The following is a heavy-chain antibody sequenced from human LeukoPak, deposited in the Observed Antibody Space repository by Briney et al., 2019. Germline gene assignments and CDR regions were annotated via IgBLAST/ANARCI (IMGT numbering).Heavy chain of an antibody. J-gene: IGHJ6*02. CDR2: IHSGGST. CDR3: ARERDGYCGGDCYYYYGMDV. V-gene: IGHV3-66*01. D-gene: IGHD2-21*02. CDR1: GFTFSSYW. Sequence: GGSLRLSCAASGFTFSSYWMHWVRQAPGKGLEWVSVIHSGGSTYYAHSVKDRFTISRDNSKNTVYLQMNSLRAEDTALYYCARERDGYCGGDCYYYYGMDVWGQGTTVTVSS.